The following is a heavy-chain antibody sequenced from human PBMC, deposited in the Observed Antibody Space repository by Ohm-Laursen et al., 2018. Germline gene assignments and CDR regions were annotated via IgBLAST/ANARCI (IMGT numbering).Heavy chain of an antibody. CDR2: FDPEDGET. D-gene: IGHD3-16*01. Sequence: ASVKVSCKASGYTLTELSMHWVRQAPGKGLEWMGGFDPEDGETIYAQKFQGRVTMTSDTSTSTVYMELSSLRSEDTAVYYCAREGVSNGMDVWGQGTTVTVSS. V-gene: IGHV1-24*01. CDR3: AREGVSNGMDV. J-gene: IGHJ6*02. CDR1: GYTLTELS.